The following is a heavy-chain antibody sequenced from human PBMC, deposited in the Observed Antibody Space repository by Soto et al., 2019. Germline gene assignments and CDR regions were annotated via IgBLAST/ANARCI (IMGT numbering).Heavy chain of an antibody. CDR3: ARRKKGIAGRMGQFDWFDP. Sequence: SETLSLTCTVSGGSISSGGYYWSWIRQHPGKGLEWIGYIYYSGSTYYNPSLKSRVTISVDTSKNQFSLKLSSVTAADTAVYYCARRKKGIAGRMGQFDWFDPWGQGTLVTVSS. CDR2: IYYSGST. V-gene: IGHV4-31*03. J-gene: IGHJ5*02. CDR1: GGSISSGGYY. D-gene: IGHD6-13*01.